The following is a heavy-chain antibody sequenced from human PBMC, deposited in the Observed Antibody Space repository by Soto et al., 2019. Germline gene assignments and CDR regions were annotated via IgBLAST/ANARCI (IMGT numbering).Heavy chain of an antibody. Sequence: ASVKVSCKASGFTFTSSAVQWVRQARGQRLEWIGWIVVGSGNTNYAQKFQERVTITRDMSTSTAYMELSSLRSEDTAVYYCAAGEHYYDSSGYYRFDYWGQGTLVTVSS. CDR1: GFTFTSSA. J-gene: IGHJ4*02. CDR3: AAGEHYYDSSGYYRFDY. D-gene: IGHD3-22*01. V-gene: IGHV1-58*01. CDR2: IVVGSGNT.